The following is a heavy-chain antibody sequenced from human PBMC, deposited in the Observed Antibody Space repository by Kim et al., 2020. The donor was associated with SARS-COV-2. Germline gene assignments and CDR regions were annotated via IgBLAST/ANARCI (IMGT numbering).Heavy chain of an antibody. V-gene: IGHV4-59*08. J-gene: IGHJ4*02. CDR2: IYYSGST. CDR1: GGSISSYY. CDR3: ARLPDSSGYYYFDY. Sequence: SETLSLTCTVSGGSISSYYWSWIRQPPGKGLEWIGYIYYSGSTNYNPSLKSRVTISVDTSKNQFSLKLSSVTAADTAVYYCARLPDSSGYYYFDYWGQGTLVTVSS. D-gene: IGHD3-22*01.